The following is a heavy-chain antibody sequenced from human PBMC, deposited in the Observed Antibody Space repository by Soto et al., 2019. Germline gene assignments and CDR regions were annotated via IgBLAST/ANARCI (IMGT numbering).Heavy chain of an antibody. J-gene: IGHJ5*02. CDR1: GGSFSGYY. V-gene: IGHV4-34*01. CDR3: ARGVVVPAAIEFLGRWFDP. CDR2: INHSGST. D-gene: IGHD2-2*02. Sequence: SETLSLTCAVYGGSFSGYYWSWIRQPPGKGLEWIGEINHSGSTNYNPSLKSRVTISVDTSKNQFSLKLSSVTAADTAVYYCARGVVVPAAIEFLGRWFDPWGQGTLVTVSS.